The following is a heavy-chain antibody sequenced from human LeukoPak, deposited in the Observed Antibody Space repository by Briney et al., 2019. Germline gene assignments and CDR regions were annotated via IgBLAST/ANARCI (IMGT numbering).Heavy chain of an antibody. J-gene: IGHJ4*02. V-gene: IGHV3-23*05. D-gene: IGHD2-15*01. Sequence: GGSLRLSRAASGFTFSRYAMNWVGLSGGRGLEWVSAITDNGNTTYYADSVQGRFTISRDNSKNTLYLQMNSLGVEDTAVYYCATLRLSDHFDYWGQGTLVTVSS. CDR1: GFTFSRYA. CDR2: ITDNGNTT. CDR3: ATLRLSDHFDY.